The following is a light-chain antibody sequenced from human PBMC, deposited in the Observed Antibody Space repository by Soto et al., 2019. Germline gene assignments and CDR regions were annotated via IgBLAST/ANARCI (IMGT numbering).Light chain of an antibody. CDR3: QQYYNSWT. CDR1: QNNKNY. CDR2: WAS. V-gene: IGKV4-1*01. Sequence: DIVMTQSPDSLAVSLGERATINCKSSQNNKNYLAWYQQKAGQPPKLLIDWASTRASGVPDRFSGSGSGTDFTLTISSLQAEDVAIYFCQQYYNSWTFGQGTKVDSK. J-gene: IGKJ1*01.